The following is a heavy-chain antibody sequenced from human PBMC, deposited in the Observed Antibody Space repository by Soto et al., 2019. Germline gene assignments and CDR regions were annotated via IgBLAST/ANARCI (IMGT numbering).Heavy chain of an antibody. CDR2: IFSNDEK. J-gene: IGHJ6*02. V-gene: IGHV2-26*01. CDR3: ARKQQWLVGGYYYYYGMDV. Sequence: SGPTLVNPTETLTLTCTVSGFSLSNARMGVSWIRQPPGKALEWLAHIFSNDEKSYSTSLKSRLTISKDTPKSQVVLTMTNMDPVDTATYYCARKQQWLVGGYYYYYGMDVWGQGTTVTVSS. D-gene: IGHD6-19*01. CDR1: GFSLSNARMG.